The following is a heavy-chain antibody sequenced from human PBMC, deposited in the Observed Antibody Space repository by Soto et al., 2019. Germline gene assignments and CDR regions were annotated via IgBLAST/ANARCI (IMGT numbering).Heavy chain of an antibody. CDR1: GFSFSSYA. CDR2: IIGSGGST. D-gene: IGHD2-2*01. Sequence: GGSLRLACAAYGFSFSSYAMSWVRQAPEKGLEWVSAIIGSGGSTYYADSVKGRFTISRDNSKNTLYLQMNSLRAEDTAVYYCAKAGYCSSTSCSPPSLLVDYWGQGTLVTVSS. J-gene: IGHJ4*02. CDR3: AKAGYCSSTSCSPPSLLVDY. V-gene: IGHV3-23*01.